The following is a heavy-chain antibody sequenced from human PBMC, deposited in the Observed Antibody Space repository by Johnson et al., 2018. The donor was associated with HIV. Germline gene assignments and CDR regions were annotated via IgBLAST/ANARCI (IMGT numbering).Heavy chain of an antibody. Sequence: QVQLVESGGGVVQPGGSLRLSCAASGFTFSNYGMHWVRQSPGKGLEWVAFIRYDGSNKYYADSVKGRFTISRDNSKNTLYLQMNSLRAEDTAVYYCARDSTAGPDKGLDYVGAFDIWGQGTMVTVSS. V-gene: IGHV3-30*02. CDR2: IRYDGSNK. CDR3: ARDSTAGPDKGLDYVGAFDI. J-gene: IGHJ3*02. CDR1: GFTFSNYG. D-gene: IGHD4-17*01.